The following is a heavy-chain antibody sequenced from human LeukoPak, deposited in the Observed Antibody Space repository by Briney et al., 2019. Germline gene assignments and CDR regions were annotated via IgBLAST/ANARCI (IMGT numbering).Heavy chain of an antibody. CDR3: ARNGASMKYGDYGSDYYGMDV. D-gene: IGHD4-17*01. Sequence: PGGSLRLSCAASGFTFSSYAMSWVRQAPGKGLEWVSAISGSGGSTYYADSVKGRFTISRDNSKNTLYLQMNSLRAEDTAVYYCARNGASMKYGDYGSDYYGMDVWGQGTTVTVSS. CDR1: GFTFSSYA. V-gene: IGHV3-23*01. CDR2: ISGSGGST. J-gene: IGHJ6*02.